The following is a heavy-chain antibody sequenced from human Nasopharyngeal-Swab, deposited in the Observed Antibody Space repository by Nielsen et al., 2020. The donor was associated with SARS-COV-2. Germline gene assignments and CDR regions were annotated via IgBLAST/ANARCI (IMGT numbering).Heavy chain of an antibody. CDR2: IIPIFGTA. V-gene: IGHV1-69*06. D-gene: IGHD5-24*01. CDR3: ARLDGYNYCFDY. J-gene: IGHJ4*02. CDR1: GGTFSSYA. Sequence: SVKVPCKASGGTFSSYAISWVRQAPGQGLEWMGGIIPIFGTANYAQKFQGRVTITADKSTSTAYMELSSLRSEDTAVYYCARLDGYNYCFDYWGQGTLVTVSS.